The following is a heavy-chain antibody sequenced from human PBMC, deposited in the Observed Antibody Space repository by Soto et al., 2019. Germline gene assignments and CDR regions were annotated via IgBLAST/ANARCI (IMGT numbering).Heavy chain of an antibody. CDR3: GTADRGTAAGGTVH. V-gene: IGHV3-7*01. J-gene: IGHJ4*02. D-gene: IGHD6-13*01. CDR1: GFTLSTYW. CDR2: IKQDGSEK. Sequence: EVQVVESGGGLVQPGGSLRLSCAASGFTLSTYWMTWVRQGPGKGLEWVANIKQDGSEKYYVDSVKGRFTVSRDNAKNSLYQQMNSLRTEDTAVYYCGTADRGTAAGGTVHWGQGTLVTISS.